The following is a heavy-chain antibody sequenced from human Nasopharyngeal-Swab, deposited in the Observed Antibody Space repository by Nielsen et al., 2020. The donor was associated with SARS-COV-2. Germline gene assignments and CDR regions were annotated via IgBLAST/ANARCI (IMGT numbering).Heavy chain of an antibody. J-gene: IGHJ3*02. CDR2: ISSSSSTI. Sequence: GGSLRLSCAASGFTFSSYSMNWVRHAPGKGLEWVSYISSSSSTIYYADSVKGRFTISRDNAKNSLYLQMNSLRAEDTAVYYCARRVRFRELKNDAFDIWGQGTMVTVSS. CDR3: ARRVRFRELKNDAFDI. CDR1: GFTFSSYS. V-gene: IGHV3-48*04. D-gene: IGHD3-10*01.